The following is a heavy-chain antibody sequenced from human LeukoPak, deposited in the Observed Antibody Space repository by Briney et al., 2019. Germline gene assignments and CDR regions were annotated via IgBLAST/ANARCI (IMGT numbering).Heavy chain of an antibody. D-gene: IGHD3-10*01. CDR1: GFTFSSYA. CDR3: AKDAVRGSGRINWFDS. J-gene: IGHJ5*01. CDR2: ISGSGGST. V-gene: IGHV3-23*01. Sequence: GGSLRLSCAASGFTFSSYAMSWVRQAPGKGLEWVSAISGSGGSTYYADSVKGRFTISRDNPKNTLYLHMNSLRADDTAVYYCAKDAVRGSGRINWFDSWGQGTLVTVSS.